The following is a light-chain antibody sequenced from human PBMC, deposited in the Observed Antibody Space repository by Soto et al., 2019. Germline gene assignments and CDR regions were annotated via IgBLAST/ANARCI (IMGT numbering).Light chain of an antibody. CDR3: QSYDSSLSGVV. Sequence: QSALTQPPSVSGAPGQRVTISCTGSSSNIGAGYDVHWYQQLPGTAPKLLIYGNSNRPSGVPDRFSGSKSGTSASLAITGLQAEDEADYYWQSYDSSLSGVVFGGGTKLTVL. CDR1: SSNIGAGYD. J-gene: IGLJ2*01. V-gene: IGLV1-40*01. CDR2: GNS.